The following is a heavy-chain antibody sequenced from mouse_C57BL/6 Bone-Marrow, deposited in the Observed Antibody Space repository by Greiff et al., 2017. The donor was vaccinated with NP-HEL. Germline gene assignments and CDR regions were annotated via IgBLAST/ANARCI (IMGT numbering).Heavy chain of an antibody. J-gene: IGHJ3*01. CDR3: ASIYGWFAY. CDR2: IHPNSGST. CDR1: GYTFTSYW. V-gene: IGHV1-64*01. Sequence: QVQLKQPGAELVKPGASVKLSCKASGYTFTSYWMHWVKQRPGQGLEWIGMIHPNSGSTNYNEKFKSKATLTVDKSSSTAYMQLSSLTSEDSAVYYCASIYGWFAYWGQGTLVTVSA. D-gene: IGHD1-1*01.